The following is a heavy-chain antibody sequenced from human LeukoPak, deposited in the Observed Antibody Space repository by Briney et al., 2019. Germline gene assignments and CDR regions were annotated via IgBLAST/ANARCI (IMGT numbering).Heavy chain of an antibody. V-gene: IGHV3-7*01. Sequence: GGSLRLSCATSGFTFTNYWMNWVRQVPGKGLEWVANIKQDGGVKYYVDAVKGRFTISRDNAENSLYLKMNSLRVEDTAVYYCARDYSASGSLMDWGQGTLVTVSS. J-gene: IGHJ4*02. CDR1: GFTFTNYW. D-gene: IGHD3-10*01. CDR2: IKQDGGVK. CDR3: ARDYSASGSLMD.